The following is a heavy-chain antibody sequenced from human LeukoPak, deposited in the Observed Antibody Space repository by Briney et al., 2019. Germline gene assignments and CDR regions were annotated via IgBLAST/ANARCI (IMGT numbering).Heavy chain of an antibody. J-gene: IGHJ3*02. CDR3: ARDSGYNAFDI. D-gene: IGHD5-18*01. CDR1: GFTFSTSW. CDR2: INEDGTIK. Sequence: GGSLRLSCAASGFTFSTSWMTWVRQARGKELEWLGNINEDGTIKNYVDSVKGRFTTSRDNAKNSLFLQMLSLRADDTAVYYCARDSGYNAFDIWGLGTMVTVSS. V-gene: IGHV3-7*01.